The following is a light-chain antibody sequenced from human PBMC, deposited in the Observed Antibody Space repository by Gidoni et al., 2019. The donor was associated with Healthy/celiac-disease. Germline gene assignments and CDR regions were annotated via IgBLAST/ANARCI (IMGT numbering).Light chain of an antibody. Sequence: QSVLTQPPSAAGTPGQRVTISCSGSSSNIGSNTVNWYQQLPGTAPKLLIYSNTQRPSGVPDRFSGSTSGPSASLAISGLQSEDEADYYCAAWDDSLNGFYVFGTGTKVTVL. CDR1: SSNIGSNT. J-gene: IGLJ1*01. CDR3: AAWDDSLNGFYV. CDR2: SNT. V-gene: IGLV1-44*01.